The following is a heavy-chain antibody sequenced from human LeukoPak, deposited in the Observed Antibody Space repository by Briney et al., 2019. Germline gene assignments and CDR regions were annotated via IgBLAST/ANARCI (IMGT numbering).Heavy chain of an antibody. CDR2: INPTSNYI. Sequence: GGSLRLSCAASGFTFSAYSMNWVRQAPGKGLEWLSSINPTSNYIYYADSVKGRFTISRDNAKNSMYLQMNSLRAEDTAVYYCARDKRIAAAGGAYYWGQGTLVTVSS. D-gene: IGHD6-13*01. V-gene: IGHV3-21*01. J-gene: IGHJ4*02. CDR1: GFTFSAYS. CDR3: ARDKRIAAAGGAYY.